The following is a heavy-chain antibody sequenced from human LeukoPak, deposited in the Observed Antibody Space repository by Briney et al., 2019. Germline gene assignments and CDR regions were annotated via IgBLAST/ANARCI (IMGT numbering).Heavy chain of an antibody. J-gene: IGHJ4*02. CDR2: IYYSGST. Sequence: PSETLSLTCTVSGGSISSGGYYWSWIRQHPGKGLEWIGYIYYSGSTYYNPSLKSRVTISVDTSKNQFSLKLSSVTAADTAVYYCARVGCSGGSCYSRYYFDYWGQGTLVTVSS. CDR3: ARVGCSGGSCYSRYYFDY. V-gene: IGHV4-31*03. CDR1: GGSISSGGYY. D-gene: IGHD2-15*01.